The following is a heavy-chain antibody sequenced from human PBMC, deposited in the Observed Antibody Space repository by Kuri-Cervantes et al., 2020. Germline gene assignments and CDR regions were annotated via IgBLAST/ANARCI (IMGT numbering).Heavy chain of an antibody. CDR2: INHSGST. CDR3: ARLVHYDSTGYYRYDY. CDR1: GGSFSGYY. D-gene: IGHD3-22*01. Sequence: SETLSLTCAVYGGSFSGYYWIWIRQPPGEGLEWIGEINHSGSTNYNPSLQSRVIMSVDTSNNQFFLKLRSVTAADTAVYYCARLVHYDSTGYYRYDYWGQGTLVTVSS. V-gene: IGHV4-34*01. J-gene: IGHJ4*02.